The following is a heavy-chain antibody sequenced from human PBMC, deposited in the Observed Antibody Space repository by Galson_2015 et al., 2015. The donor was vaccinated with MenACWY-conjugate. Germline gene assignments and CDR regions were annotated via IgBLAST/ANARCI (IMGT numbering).Heavy chain of an antibody. J-gene: IGHJ3*02. CDR3: AREADAATNGNSLDI. CDR2: INGEGGSEK. Sequence: SLRLSCAASGFTFSSYWMSWVRQAPGKGLEWVANINGEGGSEKYYVDSVKGRFSISRDNAKNSLYLQMSSLRAEDTAVYFCAREADAATNGNSLDIWGPGTMLTVSS. D-gene: IGHD6-25*01. CDR1: GFTFSSYW. V-gene: IGHV3-7*01.